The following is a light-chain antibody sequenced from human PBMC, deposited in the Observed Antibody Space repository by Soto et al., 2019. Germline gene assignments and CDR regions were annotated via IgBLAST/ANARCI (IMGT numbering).Light chain of an antibody. V-gene: IGKV1-5*01. Sequence: DIRMTQSPSTLSAFVGDRVTITCRASQSISLWLAWYQQKPGKAPRLLIYDVSTLESGVPSRFSGSGSGTEFILTIKSLEPDDFATYYCQQYNSYSWTFGQGTKVQIK. CDR1: QSISLW. CDR2: DVS. J-gene: IGKJ1*01. CDR3: QQYNSYSWT.